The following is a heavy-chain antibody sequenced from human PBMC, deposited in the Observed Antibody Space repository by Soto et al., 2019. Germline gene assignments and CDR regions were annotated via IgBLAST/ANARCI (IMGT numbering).Heavy chain of an antibody. D-gene: IGHD3-22*01. V-gene: IGHV3-30-3*01. CDR1: GFTFSSYA. Sequence: GGSLRLSCAASGFTFSSYAMHWVRQAPGKGLEWVAVISYDGSNKYYADSVKGRFTISRDNSKNTLYLQMNSLRAEDTAVYYCARDMMGVITTGIDYWGQGTLVTVSS. CDR3: ARDMMGVITTGIDY. CDR2: ISYDGSNK. J-gene: IGHJ4*02.